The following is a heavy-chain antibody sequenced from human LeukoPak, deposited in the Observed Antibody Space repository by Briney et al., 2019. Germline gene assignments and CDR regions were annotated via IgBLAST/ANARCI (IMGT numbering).Heavy chain of an antibody. CDR3: ARHGYYGSSSSYYYYGMDV. Sequence: SETLSLTCTVSGGSISSYYWSWIRQPPGKGLEWIGYIYYSGSTNYNPSLKSRVTISVDTSKNQFSLKLSSVTAAGTAVYYCARHGYYGSSSSYYYYGMDVWGQGTTVTVSS. D-gene: IGHD3-10*01. CDR2: IYYSGST. V-gene: IGHV4-59*08. J-gene: IGHJ6*02. CDR1: GGSISSYY.